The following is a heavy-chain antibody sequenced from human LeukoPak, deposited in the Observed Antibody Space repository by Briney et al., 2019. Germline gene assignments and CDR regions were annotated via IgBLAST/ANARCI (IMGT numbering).Heavy chain of an antibody. CDR2: IKSGAEAGTT. J-gene: IGHJ3*02. Sequence: PGGPLRLSCAASGFTITNAWMSWVRQAPGKGLEWVGRIKSGAEAGTTEYAAPVKGRFTISRDDSRNTLYLQMNGLKTEDTAMYYCAKPGGNSGYLGFAFDIWGQGTMVTVSS. D-gene: IGHD3-22*01. CDR3: AKPGGNSGYLGFAFDI. V-gene: IGHV3-15*01. CDR1: GFTITNAW.